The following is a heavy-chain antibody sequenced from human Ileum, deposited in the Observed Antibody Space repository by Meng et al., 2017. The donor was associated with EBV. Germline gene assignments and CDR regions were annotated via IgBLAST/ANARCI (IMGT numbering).Heavy chain of an antibody. J-gene: IGHJ4*02. V-gene: IGHV4-30-2*01. CDR1: GGSISSGGHS. D-gene: IGHD4-23*01. CDR2: IQHSGST. Sequence: LQDAGSGLWSPLPTLSLTCAVSGGSISSGGHSWSWIRQPPGKGLEWIGDIQHSGSTYYNPSLKSRVTISVDRSRNQFSLKLSSVTAADTAVYYCARAHPVVYFFDYWGQGTLVTVSS. CDR3: ARAHPVVYFFDY.